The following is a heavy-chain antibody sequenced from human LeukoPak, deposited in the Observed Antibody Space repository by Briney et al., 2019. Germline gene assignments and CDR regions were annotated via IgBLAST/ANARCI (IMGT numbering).Heavy chain of an antibody. CDR2: ISAYNGNT. D-gene: IGHD3-22*01. Sequence: ASVKVSCKASGYTFTSYGISWVRQAPGQGLEWMGWISAYNGNTNYAQKLQGRVTMTTDTSTSTAYMELRSLRSDDTAVYYCAGSLTGYYDSSGPNFDYWGQGTLVTVSS. CDR3: AGSLTGYYDSSGPNFDY. CDR1: GYTFTSYG. J-gene: IGHJ4*02. V-gene: IGHV1-18*01.